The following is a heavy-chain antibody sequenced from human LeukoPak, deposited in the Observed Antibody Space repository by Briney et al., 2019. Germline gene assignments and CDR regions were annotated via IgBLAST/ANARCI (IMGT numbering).Heavy chain of an antibody. V-gene: IGHV1-46*01. Sequence: ASVKVSCKASGYTFTSYYMHWVRQAPGQGLEWMGIINPSGGSTSYAQKFQGRVTMTRDTSTSTVYMELSSLRSEDTAVYYCARDLAAYYYDSSKQEVYYYYYGMDVWGQGTTVTVSS. CDR2: INPSGGST. CDR3: ARDLAAYYYDSSKQEVYYYYYGMDV. CDR1: GYTFTSYY. D-gene: IGHD3-22*01. J-gene: IGHJ6*02.